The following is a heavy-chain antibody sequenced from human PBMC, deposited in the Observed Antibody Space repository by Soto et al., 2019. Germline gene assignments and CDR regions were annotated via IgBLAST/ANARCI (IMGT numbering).Heavy chain of an antibody. CDR3: ARVVCSGGSCYLGYYYYGMDV. CDR2: ISAYNGNT. Sequence: ASVKVSCKASGYTFTSYGISWVRQAPGQGLEWMGWISAYNGNTNYAQKLQGRVTMTTDTSTSTAYMELRSLRSDDTAVYYCARVVCSGGSCYLGYYYYGMDVWGQGTTVTVSS. J-gene: IGHJ6*02. CDR1: GYTFTSYG. D-gene: IGHD2-15*01. V-gene: IGHV1-18*01.